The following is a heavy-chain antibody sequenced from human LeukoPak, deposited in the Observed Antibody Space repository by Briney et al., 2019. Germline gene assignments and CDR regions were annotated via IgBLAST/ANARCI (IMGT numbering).Heavy chain of an antibody. CDR2: INPNSGGT. Sequence: ASVKVSCKASGYTFTCYYMHWVRQAPGQGLEWMGRINPNSGGTNYAQKFQGRVTMTRDTSISTAYMELSRLRSDDTAVYYCARLRFLEWFPFDYWGQGTLVTVSS. CDR1: GYTFTCYY. D-gene: IGHD3-3*01. V-gene: IGHV1-2*06. J-gene: IGHJ4*02. CDR3: ARLRFLEWFPFDY.